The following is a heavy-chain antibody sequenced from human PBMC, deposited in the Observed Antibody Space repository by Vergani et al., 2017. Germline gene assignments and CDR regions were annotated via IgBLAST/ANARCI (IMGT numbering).Heavy chain of an antibody. V-gene: IGHV1-18*01. CDR3: ARDHSSGWYGLYNWFDP. CDR2: ISAYNGNT. CDR1: GYTFTSYG. Sequence: QVQLVQSGAEVKKPGASVKVSCKASGYTFTSYGISWVRQAPGQGLEWMGWISAYNGNTNYAQKLQGRVTMTTDTSTSTDYMELRSLRSDDTAVYYCARDHSSGWYGLYNWFDPWGQGTLVTVSS. J-gene: IGHJ5*02. D-gene: IGHD6-19*01.